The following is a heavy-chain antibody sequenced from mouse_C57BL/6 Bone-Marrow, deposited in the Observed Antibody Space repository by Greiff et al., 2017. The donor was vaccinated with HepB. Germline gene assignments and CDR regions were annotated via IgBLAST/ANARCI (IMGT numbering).Heavy chain of an antibody. V-gene: IGHV1-82*01. CDR2: IYPGDGDT. Sequence: VQLQQSGPELVKPGASVKISCKASGYAFSSSWMNWVKQRPGKGLEWIGRIYPGDGDTNYNGKFKGKATLTADKSSSTAYMQLSSLTSEDSAVYFCGAPPYYYGSSYAMDYWGQGTSVTVSS. J-gene: IGHJ4*01. CDR3: GAPPYYYGSSYAMDY. D-gene: IGHD1-1*01. CDR1: GYAFSSSW.